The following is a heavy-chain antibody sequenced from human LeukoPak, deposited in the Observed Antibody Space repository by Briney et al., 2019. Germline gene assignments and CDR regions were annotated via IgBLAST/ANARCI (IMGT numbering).Heavy chain of an antibody. J-gene: IGHJ4*02. CDR3: AKADSSSSSQSFDY. Sequence: GGSLRLSCAASGFTFDDYGMSWVRQAPGKGLEWVSAISGSGGSTYYADSVKGRFTISRDNSKNTLYLQMNSLRAEDTAVYYCAKADSSSSSQSFDYWGQGTLVTVSS. D-gene: IGHD6-6*01. CDR1: GFTFDDYG. CDR2: ISGSGGST. V-gene: IGHV3-23*01.